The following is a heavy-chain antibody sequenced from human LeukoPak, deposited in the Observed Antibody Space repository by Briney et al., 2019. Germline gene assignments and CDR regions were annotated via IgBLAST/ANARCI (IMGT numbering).Heavy chain of an antibody. V-gene: IGHV3-21*01. CDR1: GFTFSSYS. J-gene: IGHJ4*02. CDR3: ARDNDLLRYFDWPLDY. D-gene: IGHD3-9*01. Sequence: TGGSLRLSCAASGFTFSSYSMNWVRQAPGKGLEWVSSISSSSSYIYYADSVKGRFTISRDNAKNSLYLQMNSLRAEDMAVYYCARDNDLLRYFDWPLDYWGQGTLVTVSS. CDR2: ISSSSSYI.